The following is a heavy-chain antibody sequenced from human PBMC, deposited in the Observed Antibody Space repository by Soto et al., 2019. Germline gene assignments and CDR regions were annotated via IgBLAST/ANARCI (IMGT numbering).Heavy chain of an antibody. CDR3: EFERTTVTTYRAWFDP. J-gene: IGHJ5*02. Sequence: SETLSLTCTVSGGSISSYYWSWIRQPAGKGLEWIGRIYTSGSTNYNPSLKSRVTMSVDTSKNQFSLKLSSVTAADTAVYYCEFERTTVTTYRAWFDPWGQGTLVTVSS. D-gene: IGHD4-17*01. CDR2: IYTSGST. CDR1: GGSISSYY. V-gene: IGHV4-4*07.